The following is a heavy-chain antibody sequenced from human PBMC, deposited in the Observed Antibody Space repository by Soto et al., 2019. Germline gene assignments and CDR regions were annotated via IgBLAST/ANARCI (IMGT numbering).Heavy chain of an antibody. CDR1: GGSFSGYY. D-gene: IGHD3-22*01. CDR3: ARGHPGYYDSSGYYYVRWFDP. CDR2: INHSGST. V-gene: IGHV4-34*01. J-gene: IGHJ5*02. Sequence: SETLSLTCAVYGGSFSGYYWSWIRQPPGKGLEWIGEINHSGSTNYNPSLKSRVTISVDTSKNQFSLKLSSVTAADTAVYYCARGHPGYYDSSGYYYVRWFDPWGQVTLVTVSS.